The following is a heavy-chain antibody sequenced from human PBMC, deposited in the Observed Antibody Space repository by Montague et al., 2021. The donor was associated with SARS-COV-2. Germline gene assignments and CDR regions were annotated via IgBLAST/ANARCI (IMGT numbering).Heavy chain of an antibody. CDR1: GFTFSSYA. J-gene: IGHJ6*02. Sequence: SLRLSCAASGFTFSSYAMHWVRQAPGKGLEWVAVISYDGSNKYYADSVKGRFTISRDNSKNTLYLQMNSLRAEDTAVYYCANQLVGLCGMDVWGQGTTVTVSS. D-gene: IGHD2-21*01. V-gene: IGHV3-30*04. CDR3: ANQLVGLCGMDV. CDR2: ISYDGSNK.